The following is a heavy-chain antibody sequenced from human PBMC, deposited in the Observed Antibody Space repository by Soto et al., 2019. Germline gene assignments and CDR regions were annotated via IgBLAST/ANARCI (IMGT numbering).Heavy chain of an antibody. V-gene: IGHV1-2*04. Sequence: ASVKVSCKASGYTFTGYYMHWVRQAPGQGLEWMGWINPNSGGTNYAQKFQGWVTMTRDTSISTAYMKLSRLRSDDTAVYYCAILSGYDLSPDYWGQGTLVTVSS. CDR3: AILSGYDLSPDY. D-gene: IGHD5-12*01. CDR1: GYTFTGYY. J-gene: IGHJ4*02. CDR2: INPNSGGT.